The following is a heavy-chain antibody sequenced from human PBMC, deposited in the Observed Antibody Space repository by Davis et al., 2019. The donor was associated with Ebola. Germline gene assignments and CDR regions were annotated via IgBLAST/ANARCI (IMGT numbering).Heavy chain of an antibody. CDR1: GFTFSSYG. D-gene: IGHD5-24*01. J-gene: IGHJ4*02. CDR3: ARGDGYNYWDY. CDR2: IYVVGST. V-gene: IGHV3-53*01. Sequence: GESLKISCAASGFTFSSYGMHWVRQAPGKGLEWVSVIYVVGSTYYADSVKGRFTISRDNSKNTVYLQMDSLRVEDTAVYYCARGDGYNYWDYWGQGTLVTVSS.